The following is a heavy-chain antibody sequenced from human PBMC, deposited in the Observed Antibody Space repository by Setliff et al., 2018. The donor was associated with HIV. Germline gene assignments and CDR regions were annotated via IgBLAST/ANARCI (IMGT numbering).Heavy chain of an antibody. Sequence: SETLSLTCAVYGGSFSGYYWSWIRQPPGKGLEWIGEINHSGSTNYNPSLKSRVTISVDTSKNQFSLKLSSVTAADTAVYYCARVNEAATIIYYYYSMDVWGKGTTVTVSS. V-gene: IGHV4-34*01. J-gene: IGHJ6*03. D-gene: IGHD5-12*01. CDR1: GGSFSGYY. CDR3: ARVNEAATIIYYYYSMDV. CDR2: INHSGST.